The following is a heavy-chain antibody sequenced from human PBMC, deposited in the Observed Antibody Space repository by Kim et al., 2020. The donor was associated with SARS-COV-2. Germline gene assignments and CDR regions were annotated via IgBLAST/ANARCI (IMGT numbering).Heavy chain of an antibody. V-gene: IGHV4-39*01. CDR2: MYYSGST. CDR3: ARHGGFFDSSGYYYGLDF. Sequence: SETLSLTCTVSGGSISYSSYYWGWIRQPPGKGLEWIGTMYYSGSTYYNPSLKSRVTISVDTSKNQFSLKLSSVTAADTAVYYCARHGGFFDSSGYYYGLDFWGQGTLVTVSS. J-gene: IGHJ4*02. CDR1: GGSISYSSYY. D-gene: IGHD3-22*01.